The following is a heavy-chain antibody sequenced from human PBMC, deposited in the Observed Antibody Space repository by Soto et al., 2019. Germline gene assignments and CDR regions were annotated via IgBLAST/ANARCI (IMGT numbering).Heavy chain of an antibody. V-gene: IGHV3-21*01. CDR3: ATDLGTTMARH. J-gene: IGHJ4*02. Sequence: GGSLRLSCAVSGFTFNSYSMNWVRQAPGKGLEWVSSISSFSNYMYYTDSVKGRFTISRDNARNSLYLQMNSLRAEDTAVYYCATDLGTTMARHWGQGTLVTVSS. D-gene: IGHD1-1*01. CDR1: GFTFNSYS. CDR2: ISSFSNYM.